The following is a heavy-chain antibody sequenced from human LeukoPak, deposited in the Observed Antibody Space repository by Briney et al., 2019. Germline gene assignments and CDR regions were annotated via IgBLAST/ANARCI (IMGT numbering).Heavy chain of an antibody. D-gene: IGHD6-19*01. V-gene: IGHV3-23*01. J-gene: IGHJ5*02. CDR3: AKDSGYSSGWYINWFDP. CDR1: GFTFSSYA. Sequence: GGSLRLSCAASGFTFSSYAMSWVRQAPGKGLEWVSAISGSGGSTYYADSVKGRFTISRDSSKNTLYLQMNSLRAEDTAVYYCAKDSGYSSGWYINWFDPWGQGTLVTVSS. CDR2: ISGSGGST.